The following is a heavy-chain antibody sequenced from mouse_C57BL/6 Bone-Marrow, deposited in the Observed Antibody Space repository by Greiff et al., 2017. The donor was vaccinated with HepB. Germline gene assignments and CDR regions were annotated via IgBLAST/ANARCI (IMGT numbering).Heavy chain of an antibody. J-gene: IGHJ2*01. Sequence: EVQLQQSGPELVKPGASVKISCKASGYSFTGYYMNWVKQSPEKSLEWIGEINPSTGGTTYNQKFKAKATLTVDKSSSTAYMQLKSLTSEDSAVYYCARGGNLGDFDYWGQGTTLTVSS. CDR3: ARGGNLGDFDY. V-gene: IGHV1-42*01. CDR1: GYSFTGYY. CDR2: INPSTGGT. D-gene: IGHD2-1*01.